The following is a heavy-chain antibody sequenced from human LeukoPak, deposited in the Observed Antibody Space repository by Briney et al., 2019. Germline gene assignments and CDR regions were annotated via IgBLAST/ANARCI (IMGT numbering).Heavy chain of an antibody. CDR2: TYYRSKWHN. Sequence: SQTLSLTCAISGDSVSSNSAAWNWIRQSPSRGLEWLGRTYYRSKWHNDYAVSVKSRITINPDTSKNQFSLQLNSVTPEDTAVYYCARERVHSSGWYESLNFDYWGQGTLVTVSS. D-gene: IGHD6-19*01. J-gene: IGHJ4*02. CDR3: ARERVHSSGWYESLNFDY. CDR1: GDSVSSNSAA. V-gene: IGHV6-1*01.